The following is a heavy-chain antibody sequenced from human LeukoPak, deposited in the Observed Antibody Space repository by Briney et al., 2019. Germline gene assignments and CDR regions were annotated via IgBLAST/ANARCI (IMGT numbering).Heavy chain of an antibody. CDR1: GGSISSGSYY. J-gene: IGHJ4*02. Sequence: SQTLSLTCTVPGGSISSGSYYWSWIRQPAGNGLEWLGRIYTIGRTNYNPSLKTRAPTPVATPRNQFSRKRRALTAADTAVYDCASRKLGNDYWGQGTLVTVSS. D-gene: IGHD7-27*01. CDR3: ASRKLGNDY. CDR2: IYTIGRT. V-gene: IGHV4-61*02.